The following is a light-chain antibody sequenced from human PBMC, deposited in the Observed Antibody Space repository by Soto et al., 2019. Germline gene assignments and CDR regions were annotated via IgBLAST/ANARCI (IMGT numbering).Light chain of an antibody. V-gene: IGKV1-27*01. J-gene: IGKJ2*01. Sequence: DIQMTHSPTSLSASVGDRVTITCRASQGISNSLAWYHQKPGKVPKLLIYAASTLQSGVQSRFRGSGSETDFAHTLRSLQPEDGPTYYCQKYVSSPYTGGQSTNLEIK. CDR3: QKYVSSPYT. CDR1: QGISNS. CDR2: AAS.